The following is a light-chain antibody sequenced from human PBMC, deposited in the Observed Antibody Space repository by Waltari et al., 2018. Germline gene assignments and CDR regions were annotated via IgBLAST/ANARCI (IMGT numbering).Light chain of an antibody. CDR3: CSYAGSYTYVV. V-gene: IGLV2-11*01. CDR2: DVS. CDR1: SSDVGGSNY. Sequence: QSALTQPRSVSGSPGQSVTIPCTGTSSDVGGSNYVSWYHQHPGKAPKLMIYDVSKRPSGVPDRFSGSKSGNTASLTISGLQAEDEADYYCCSYAGSYTYVVFGGGTKLTVL. J-gene: IGLJ2*01.